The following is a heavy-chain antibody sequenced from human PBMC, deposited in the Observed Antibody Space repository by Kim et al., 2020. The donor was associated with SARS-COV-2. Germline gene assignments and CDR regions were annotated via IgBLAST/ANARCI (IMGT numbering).Heavy chain of an antibody. CDR3: ARGPNYSPFDY. Sequence: IYYAHSVSDRFTIARDNTKNSLYLQMNSLRAEDTAVYYCARGPNYSPFDYWGQGTLVTVSS. CDR2: I. D-gene: IGHD4-4*01. V-gene: IGHV3-48*03. J-gene: IGHJ4*02.